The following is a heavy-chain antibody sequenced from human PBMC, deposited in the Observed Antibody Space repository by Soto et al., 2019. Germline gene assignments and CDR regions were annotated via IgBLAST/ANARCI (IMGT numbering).Heavy chain of an antibody. CDR3: ASEGSSPLYFDY. V-gene: IGHV1-69*01. J-gene: IGHJ4*02. D-gene: IGHD6-6*01. CDR2: IIPIFGTA. Sequence: ARSSAPQAPGQGLEWMGGIIPIFGTANYAQKFQGRVTITADESTSTAYMELSSLRSEDTAVYYCASEGSSPLYFDYWGQGTLVTVSS. CDR1: A.